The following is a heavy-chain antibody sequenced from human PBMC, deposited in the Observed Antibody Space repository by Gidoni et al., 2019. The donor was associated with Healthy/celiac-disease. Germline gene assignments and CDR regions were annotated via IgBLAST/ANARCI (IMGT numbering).Heavy chain of an antibody. Sequence: QVQLVQSGAEVKKPGPSVKVSCKVSGGTFSSYATSWVRQAPGQGLEWMGRIIPILGIANYAQKFQGRVTITADKSTSTAYMELGSLKSEDTAVYCCASGGYDSLFDPWGQGTLVTVSS. V-gene: IGHV1-69*04. D-gene: IGHD5-12*01. CDR2: IIPILGIA. J-gene: IGHJ5*02. CDR3: ASGGYDSLFDP. CDR1: GGTFSSYA.